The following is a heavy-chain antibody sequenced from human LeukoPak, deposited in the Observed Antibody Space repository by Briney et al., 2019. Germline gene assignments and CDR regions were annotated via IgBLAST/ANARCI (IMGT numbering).Heavy chain of an antibody. CDR1: GFSFSNYE. Sequence: GGSLRLSCAASGFSFSNYEMNWVRQAPGKGLEWVSKIITGSTIHYADSVKGRFTISRDNAKNSLYLQMNSLRAEDTAVYYCAGDYGGSSPFDYWGQGTLVTVSS. D-gene: IGHD4-23*01. CDR3: AGDYGGSSPFDY. J-gene: IGHJ4*02. CDR2: IITGSTI. V-gene: IGHV3-48*03.